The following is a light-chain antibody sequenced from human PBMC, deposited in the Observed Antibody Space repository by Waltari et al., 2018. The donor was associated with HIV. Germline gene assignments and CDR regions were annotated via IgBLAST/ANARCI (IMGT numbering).Light chain of an antibody. Sequence: FMLTQPHSVSESPGKTVIISCTRDSGNIANNYVQWFQRRPGSSPTSLPFDARLRPSGVPDLFSGSIDRSSNSASLTISGVMTEDESDYYCQSFDTTNHWVFGGGTKLTVL. J-gene: IGLJ3*02. CDR3: QSFDTTNHWV. V-gene: IGLV6-57*01. CDR1: SGNIANNY. CDR2: DAR.